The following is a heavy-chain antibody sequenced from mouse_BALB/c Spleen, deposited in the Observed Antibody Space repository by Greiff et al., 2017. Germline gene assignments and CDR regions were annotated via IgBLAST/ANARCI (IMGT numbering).Heavy chain of an antibody. J-gene: IGHJ4*01. Sequence: QVQLQQPGAELVKPGASVKMSCKASGYTFTSYNMHWVKQTPGQGLEWIGAIYPGNGDTSYNQKFKGKATLTADKSSSTAYMQLSSLTSEDSAVYYCAKGYYRYDDYAMDYWGQGTSVTVSS. V-gene: IGHV1-12*01. CDR1: GYTFTSYN. CDR2: IYPGNGDT. CDR3: AKGYYRYDDYAMDY. D-gene: IGHD2-14*01.